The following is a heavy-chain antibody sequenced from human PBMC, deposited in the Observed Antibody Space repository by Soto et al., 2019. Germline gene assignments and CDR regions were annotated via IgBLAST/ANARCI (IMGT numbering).Heavy chain of an antibody. Sequence: GASVKVSCKASGGTFSSYTISWVRQAPGQGLEWMGRIIPILGIANYAQKFQGRVTITADKSTSTAYMELSSLRSEDTAVYYCARPLDYAEYFQHWGQGTLVTVSS. J-gene: IGHJ1*01. V-gene: IGHV1-69*02. CDR1: GGTFSSYT. CDR3: ARPLDYAEYFQH. CDR2: IIPILGIA. D-gene: IGHD4-17*01.